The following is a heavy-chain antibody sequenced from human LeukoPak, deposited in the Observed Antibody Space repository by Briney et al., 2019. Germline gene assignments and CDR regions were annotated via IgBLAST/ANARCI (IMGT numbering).Heavy chain of an antibody. D-gene: IGHD6-13*01. CDR1: GGSISGYY. V-gene: IGHV4-34*01. CDR3: ARLPIAAAGTGWFDP. J-gene: IGHJ5*02. Sequence: SETLSLTCTVSGGSISGYYWSWIRQPPGKGLEWIGEINHSGSTNYNPSLKSRVTISVDTSKNQFSLKLSSVTAADTAVYYCARLPIAAAGTGWFDPWGQGTLVTVSS. CDR2: INHSGST.